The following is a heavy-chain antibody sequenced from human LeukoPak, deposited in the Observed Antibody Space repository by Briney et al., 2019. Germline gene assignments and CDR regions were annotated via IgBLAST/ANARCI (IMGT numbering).Heavy chain of an antibody. CDR3: ARDINGHFDY. J-gene: IGHJ4*02. Sequence: PSQTLSLTCTVSGGSISSGGYYWSWIRQHPGKGLEWIGYIYYSGSTYYNPSLKSRVTISVDKSKNQFSLKLSSVTAADTAVYYCARDINGHFDYWGQGSLVTVSS. D-gene: IGHD1-14*01. CDR1: GGSISSGGYY. V-gene: IGHV4-31*03. CDR2: IYYSGST.